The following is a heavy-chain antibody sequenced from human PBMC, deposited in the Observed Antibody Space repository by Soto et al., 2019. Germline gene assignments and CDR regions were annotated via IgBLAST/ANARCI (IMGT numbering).Heavy chain of an antibody. D-gene: IGHD6-13*01. V-gene: IGHV6-1*01. J-gene: IGHJ4*02. CDR2: TYYRSKWYN. CDR1: GDSGSSNSAA. CDR3: ARGGPIAAAGTGFDY. Sequence: KQSQTLSLTCAISGDSGSSNSAAWNWIRQSPSRGLEWLGRTYYRSKWYNDYAVSVKSRITINPDTSKNQFSLQLNSVTPEDTAVYYCARGGPIAAAGTGFDYWGQGTLVTVSS.